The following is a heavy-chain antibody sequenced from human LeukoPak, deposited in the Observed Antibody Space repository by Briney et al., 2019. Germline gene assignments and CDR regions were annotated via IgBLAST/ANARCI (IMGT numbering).Heavy chain of an antibody. CDR2: IWYDGSNK. V-gene: IGHV3-33*01. Sequence: GGSLRLSCAASGFTFRNQGRYWVRPAPGKGLGWGAIIWYDGSNKYYADSVKGRFTISRDNSRHTLYLQMNSLRAEDTAVYYCARDRENQYFDYWGQGTLVTVSS. D-gene: IGHD1-14*01. CDR1: GFTFRNQG. CDR3: ARDRENQYFDY. J-gene: IGHJ4*02.